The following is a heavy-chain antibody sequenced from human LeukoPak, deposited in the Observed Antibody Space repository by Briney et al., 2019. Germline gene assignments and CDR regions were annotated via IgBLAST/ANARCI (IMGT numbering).Heavy chain of an antibody. Sequence: SETLSLTCSVSGGSISGGSYYSSWIRQHPGKGLEWIGSIFYSGSTYYNPSLKGRVAISLDTSKNHFSLKLSSVTAADTAVYYCARDSVGLESFQHWGQGTLVTVSS. J-gene: IGHJ1*01. V-gene: IGHV4-31*03. CDR2: IFYSGST. D-gene: IGHD1-26*01. CDR1: GGSISGGSYY. CDR3: ARDSVGLESFQH.